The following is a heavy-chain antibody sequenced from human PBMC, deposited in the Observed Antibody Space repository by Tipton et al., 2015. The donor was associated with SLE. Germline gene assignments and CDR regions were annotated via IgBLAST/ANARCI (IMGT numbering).Heavy chain of an antibody. D-gene: IGHD6-6*01. V-gene: IGHV4-34*01. CDR2: INHSGST. J-gene: IGHJ4*02. CDR1: GGSSSGYY. CDR3: ARISGSSSNFDY. Sequence: TLSLTCAVYGGSSSGYYWSWICQPPGKGLEWIGEINHSGSTNYNPSLKSRVTISVDTSKNQFSLKLSSVTAADTAVYYCARISGSSSNFDYWGQGTLVTVSS.